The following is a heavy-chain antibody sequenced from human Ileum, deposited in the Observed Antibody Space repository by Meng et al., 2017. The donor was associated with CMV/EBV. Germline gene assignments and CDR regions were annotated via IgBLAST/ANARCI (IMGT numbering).Heavy chain of an antibody. J-gene: IGHJ6*02. V-gene: IGHV4-30-4*08. CDR3: ARDYGDYEGKYYYGMDV. D-gene: IGHD4-17*01. CDR2: IYRSGRT. Sequence: SIRSGNYYWSWIRQPPGKGLEWIGYIYRSGRTYYNPSLKSRVTISGDTSKNQFSLKLSSVTAADTAVYYCARDYGDYEGKYYYGMDVWGQGTTVTV. CDR1: SIRSGNYY.